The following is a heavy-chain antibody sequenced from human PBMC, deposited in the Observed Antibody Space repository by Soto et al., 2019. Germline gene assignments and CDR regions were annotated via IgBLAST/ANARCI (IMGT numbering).Heavy chain of an antibody. V-gene: IGHV4-30-4*01. Sequence: SVTMSVTWTVAGGSIISGGCCWNLIRKPPGKGLEWIGYIYYSGSTYYNPSLKSRVTISVDTSKNQFSLRLSSVTAADTAVYYCAKTIFGVASPFDYWGQGTLVTVSS. D-gene: IGHD3-3*01. CDR1: GGSIISGGCC. CDR3: AKTIFGVASPFDY. J-gene: IGHJ4*02. CDR2: IYYSGST.